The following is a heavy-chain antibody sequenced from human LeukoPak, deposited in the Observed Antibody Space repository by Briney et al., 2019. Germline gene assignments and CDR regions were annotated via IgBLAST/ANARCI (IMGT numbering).Heavy chain of an antibody. CDR1: GFTFRNYV. CDR3: AREGYYGSGSPPSLYFDY. J-gene: IGHJ4*02. D-gene: IGHD3-10*01. Sequence: GGSLRLSCAASGFTFRNYVIHWVRQAPGKGLEWVAVTSSDLNVKLYADSVKGRFTIPRDNSRSTLYLQMNSLRPEDTAIYYCAREGYYGSGSPPSLYFDYWGQGTLVTVSS. CDR2: TSSDLNVK. V-gene: IGHV3-30-3*01.